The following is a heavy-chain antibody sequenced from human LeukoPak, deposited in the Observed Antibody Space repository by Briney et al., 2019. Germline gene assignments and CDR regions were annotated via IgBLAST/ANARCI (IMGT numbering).Heavy chain of an antibody. CDR3: ARLAISSIWSVYFDY. CDR1: GYSFTSYW. D-gene: IGHD6-13*01. V-gene: IGHV5-51*01. J-gene: IGHJ4*02. Sequence: GESLKISCKGSGYSFTSYWIGWVRQMPGKGLEWMGIIYPADSDTRYSPSFQGQVTISADKSISTAYLQWSSLKASDTAMYYCARLAISSIWSVYFDYWGQGTLLTVSS. CDR2: IYPADSDT.